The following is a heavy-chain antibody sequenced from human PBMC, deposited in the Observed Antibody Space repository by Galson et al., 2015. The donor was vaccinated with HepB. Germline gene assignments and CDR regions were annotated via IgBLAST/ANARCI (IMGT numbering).Heavy chain of an antibody. D-gene: IGHD3-10*01. Sequence: SVKVSCKASGYTFTSYYMHWVRQAPGQGLEWMGIINPSGGSTSYAQKFQGRVTMTRDTSTSTVYMELSSLRSEDTAVYYCAREGFVGFGEHYFDYWGQGTLVTVSS. V-gene: IGHV1-46*03. CDR2: INPSGGST. J-gene: IGHJ4*02. CDR1: GYTFTSYY. CDR3: AREGFVGFGEHYFDY.